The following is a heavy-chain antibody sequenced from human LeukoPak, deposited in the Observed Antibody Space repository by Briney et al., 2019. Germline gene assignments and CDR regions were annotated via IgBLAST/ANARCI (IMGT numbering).Heavy chain of an antibody. V-gene: IGHV3-53*01. D-gene: IGHD3-16*01. CDR1: DFIVSDSH. J-gene: IGHJ4*02. CDR2: IFGADTT. Sequence: PGGSLRLSCAATDFIVSDSHMSWVRQAPGRGLEWVSVIFGADTTFYAASVKGRVTISRDNLQNTVTLQMNSLSDDDTAVYYCAGGGEILDYWGQGTQVTVSS. CDR3: AGGGEILDY.